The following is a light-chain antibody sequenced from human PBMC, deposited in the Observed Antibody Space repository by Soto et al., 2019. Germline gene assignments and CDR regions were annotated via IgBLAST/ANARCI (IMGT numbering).Light chain of an antibody. V-gene: IGKV1-39*01. CDR1: QSISSD. CDR2: AAS. J-gene: IGKJ3*01. Sequence: DIQMTQSPSSLSASVGDRVTITCRASQSISSDLNWYQQKPGKAPKLLIYAASSLQSGVPSRLSGSGSGTDFTLTISSLQPEDFATYYCQQSYSTLTFGPGTKVDIK. CDR3: QQSYSTLT.